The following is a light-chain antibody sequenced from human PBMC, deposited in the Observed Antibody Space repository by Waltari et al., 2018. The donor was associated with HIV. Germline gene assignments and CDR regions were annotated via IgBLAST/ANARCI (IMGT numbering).Light chain of an antibody. V-gene: IGLV8-61*01. J-gene: IGLJ2*01. CDR2: NTD. CDR3: VIYVRRGRV. CDR1: SPSVHTSFF. Sequence: QAVVPQEPSLSVSPGKTIPLTCGLSSPSVHTSFFPRVYQLTPGQPPRLLLYNTDVRSSGGPDRFSGSLVGNKGTLTLTGAQAEDEFVYYVVIYVRRGRVFGGGTRLTGL.